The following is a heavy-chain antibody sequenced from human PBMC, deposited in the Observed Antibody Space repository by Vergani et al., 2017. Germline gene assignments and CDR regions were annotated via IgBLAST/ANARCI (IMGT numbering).Heavy chain of an antibody. CDR3: ARGGWGTVTTFFHYGMDV. CDR2: IYYSGST. V-gene: IGHV4-61*01. Sequence: QLQLQQSGPGLVKPSETLSLTCTVSGGSIRRSSYYWSWIRQPPGKGLEWIGYIYYSGSTNYNPSLKSRVTISVDTSKNQFSLKLSSVTAADTAVYYCARGGWGTVTTFFHYGMDVWGQGTTVTVSS. J-gene: IGHJ6*02. D-gene: IGHD4-17*01. CDR1: GGSIRRSSYY.